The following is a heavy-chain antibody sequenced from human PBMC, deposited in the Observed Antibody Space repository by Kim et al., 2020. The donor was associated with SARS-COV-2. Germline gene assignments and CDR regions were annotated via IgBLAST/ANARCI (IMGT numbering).Heavy chain of an antibody. J-gene: IGHJ5*02. Sequence: EGSLRLSCAASGFTFSSYAMSWVRQAPGKGLEWVSAISGSGGSTYYADSVKGRFTISRDNSKNTLYLQMNSLRAEDTAVYYCAKARRELLRGGVVDPWGQGTLVTVSS. V-gene: IGHV3-23*01. CDR3: AKARRELLRGGVVDP. CDR2: ISGSGGST. D-gene: IGHD1-26*01. CDR1: GFTFSSYA.